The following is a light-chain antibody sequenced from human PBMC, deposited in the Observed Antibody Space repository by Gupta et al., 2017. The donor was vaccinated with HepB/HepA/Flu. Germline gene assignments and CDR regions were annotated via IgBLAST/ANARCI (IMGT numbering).Light chain of an antibody. Sequence: IEMTQSPDSLSASVGDRVTITCRASQHINRSLNCYQQNGGKAPTFLIYAASKVHGGLPSRFSGSGYAADFSLTINVLHPEDFATYYCQYSYAYPRTFGQGTRVEI. J-gene: IGKJ1*01. CDR1: QHINRS. CDR2: AAS. CDR3: QYSYAYPRT. V-gene: IGKV1-39*01.